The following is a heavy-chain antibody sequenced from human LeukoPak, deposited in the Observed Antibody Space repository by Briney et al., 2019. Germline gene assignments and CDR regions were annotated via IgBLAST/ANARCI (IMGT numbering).Heavy chain of an antibody. V-gene: IGHV3-21*01. CDR2: ISSSSSYI. CDR3: ARDSSGGGSNY. D-gene: IGHD2-15*01. CDR1: GFTFSSYS. J-gene: IGHJ4*02. Sequence: SGGSLRLSCAASGFTFSSYSMNWVRQAPGRGLEWVSSISSSSSYIYYADSVKGRFTISRDNAKNSLYLQMNSLRAEDTAVYYCARDSSGGGSNYWGQGTLVTVSS.